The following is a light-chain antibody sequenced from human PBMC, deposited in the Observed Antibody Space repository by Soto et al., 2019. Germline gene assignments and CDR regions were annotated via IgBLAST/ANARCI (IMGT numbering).Light chain of an antibody. CDR2: DVT. J-gene: IGLJ1*01. V-gene: IGLV2-14*01. CDR3: SSYTSSSTYV. CDR1: SSDVGGYNY. Sequence: QSVLAQPASVSGSPGQSIAISCTGTSSDVGGYNYVPWYQQHPGKATKLIIYDVTNRPSGVSNRFSGSKSGNTASLTISGLQAEDEADYYCSSYTSSSTYVFGTGTKVTVL.